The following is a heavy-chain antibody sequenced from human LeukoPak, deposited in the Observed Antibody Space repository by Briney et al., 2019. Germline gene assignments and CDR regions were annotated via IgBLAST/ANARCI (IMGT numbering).Heavy chain of an antibody. Sequence: PSETLSLTCTVSGGSISGYYWSWIRQPPGKGLQFIGYIHYTGSTNYNPSLESRVTLSVDTSKNQFSLKLRSVTAADTAVYYCARLSKDTVVLPAAMAHYFDYWGQGTLVTVS. CDR2: IHYTGST. D-gene: IGHD2-2*01. CDR1: GGSISGYY. J-gene: IGHJ4*02. CDR3: ARLSKDTVVLPAAMAHYFDY. V-gene: IGHV4-59*08.